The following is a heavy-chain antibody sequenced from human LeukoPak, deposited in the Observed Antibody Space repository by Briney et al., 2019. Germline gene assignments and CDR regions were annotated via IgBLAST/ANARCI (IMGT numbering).Heavy chain of an antibody. Sequence: GGTLRLSCAASGFTFSSYGMSWVRQAPGKGLEWVSAISGSGGSTYYADSVKGRFTISRDNSKNTLYLQMNSLRAEDTAVYYYAKDLDGDYSYDYWGQGTLVTVSS. D-gene: IGHD4-17*01. J-gene: IGHJ4*02. CDR1: GFTFSSYG. CDR2: ISGSGGST. V-gene: IGHV3-23*01. CDR3: AKDLDGDYSYDY.